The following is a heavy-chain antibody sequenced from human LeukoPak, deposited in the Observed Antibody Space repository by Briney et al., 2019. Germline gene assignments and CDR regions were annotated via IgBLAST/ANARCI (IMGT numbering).Heavy chain of an antibody. CDR2: VYYSGST. V-gene: IGHV4-59*12. J-gene: IGHJ4*02. Sequence: PSETLSLTCTVSGGSISSYYWSWIRQPPGKGLEWIGYVYYSGSTNYNPSLKSRVTMSVDTSKNQFSLKLSSVTAADTAVYYCARDRSWLDYWGQGTLVTVSS. CDR1: GGSISSYY. CDR3: ARDRSWLDY. D-gene: IGHD6-13*01.